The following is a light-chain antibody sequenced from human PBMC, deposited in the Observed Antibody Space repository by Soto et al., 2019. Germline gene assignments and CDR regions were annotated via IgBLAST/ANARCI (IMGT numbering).Light chain of an antibody. V-gene: IGKV3-20*01. CDR2: GAS. CDR1: QSVSSSY. CDR3: HQYDSSPVT. J-gene: IGKJ1*01. Sequence: EIVLTQSPGTLSLSPGERATLSCRTSQSVSSSYLARYQQKPGQAPRLLIYGASSRATGIPDRFSGSGSGTDFTLTSIRLEPEAFAVYYCHQYDSSPVTFGQGTKVEIK.